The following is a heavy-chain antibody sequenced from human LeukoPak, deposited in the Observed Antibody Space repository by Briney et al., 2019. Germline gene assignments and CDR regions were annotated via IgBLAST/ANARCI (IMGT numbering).Heavy chain of an antibody. J-gene: IGHJ5*02. CDR3: ARGTSGNWFDP. D-gene: IGHD3-10*01. V-gene: IGHV3-20*04. Sequence: PGGSLRLSCAASGFTFDDYGMSWVRQAPGKGLEWVSGINWNGGSTGSADSVKGRFTISRDNAKDSLYLQMNSLRAEDTALYYCARGTSGNWFDPWGQGTLVTVSS. CDR1: GFTFDDYG. CDR2: INWNGGST.